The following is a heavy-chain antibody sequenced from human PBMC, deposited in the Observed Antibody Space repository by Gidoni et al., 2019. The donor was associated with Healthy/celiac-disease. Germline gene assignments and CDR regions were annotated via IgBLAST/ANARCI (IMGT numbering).Heavy chain of an antibody. Sequence: QVQLVQSGAEVKKPGSSVQVSCQASGGTFSSYPISWVRQAPGQGLEWMGRIIPILGIANYAKKVQGRVTITADKSTSTADMELSRLRSEDTAVYYCARGEENDSSRFDIWGQGTMVTVSS. CDR2: IIPILGIA. D-gene: IGHD3-22*01. CDR1: GGTFSSYP. CDR3: ARGEENDSSRFDI. J-gene: IGHJ3*02. V-gene: IGHV1-69*02.